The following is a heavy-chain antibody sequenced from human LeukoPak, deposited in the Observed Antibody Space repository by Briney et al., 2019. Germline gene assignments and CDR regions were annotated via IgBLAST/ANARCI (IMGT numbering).Heavy chain of an antibody. J-gene: IGHJ3*01. CDR3: ARDHNVADV. V-gene: IGHV3-9*01. D-gene: IGHD2-8*01. CDR1: GFTFDDYA. Sequence: GGSLRLSCAASGFTFDDYAMHWVRQAPGKGLEWVSGISWNSGSIGYADSVKGRFTISRDNAKNSVYIQMNSLRVEDTAMYFCARDHNVADVWGRGTKVTVSS. CDR2: ISWNSGSI.